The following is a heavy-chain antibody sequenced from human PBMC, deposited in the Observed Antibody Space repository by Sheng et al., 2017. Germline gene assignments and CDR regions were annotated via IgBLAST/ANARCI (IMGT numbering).Heavy chain of an antibody. V-gene: IGHV1-69*13. CDR2: IIPIFGTA. CDR3: ARAGLLEEIKGGYYYMDV. Sequence: QVQLVQSGAEVKKPGSSVKVSCKASGGTFSSYAISWVRQAPGQGLEWMGGIIPIFGTANYAQKFQGRVTITADESTSTAYMELSSLRSEDTAVYYCARAGLLEEIKGGYYYMDVWGQGTTVTVSS. CDR1: GGTFSSYA. D-gene: IGHD3-3*01. J-gene: IGHJ6*03.